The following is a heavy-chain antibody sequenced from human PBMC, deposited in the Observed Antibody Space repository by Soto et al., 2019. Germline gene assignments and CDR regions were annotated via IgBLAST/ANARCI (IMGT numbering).Heavy chain of an antibody. D-gene: IGHD5-18*01. V-gene: IGHV3-7*01. J-gene: IGHJ6*02. CDR3: AREADSGYSSFGGGGV. Sequence: HPGGSLRLSCAASGFTFSSYWMSWVRQAPGKGLEWVANIKQDGSEKYYVDSVKGRFTISRDNAKNSLYLQMNSLRAEDTAVYYCAREADSGYSSFGGGGVWGQGTTVTVSS. CDR2: IKQDGSEK. CDR1: GFTFSSYW.